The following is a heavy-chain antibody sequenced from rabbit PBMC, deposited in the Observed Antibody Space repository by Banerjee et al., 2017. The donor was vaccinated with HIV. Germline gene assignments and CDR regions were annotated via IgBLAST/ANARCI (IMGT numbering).Heavy chain of an antibody. V-gene: IGHV1S45*01. CDR3: ARDLAGVIGWNFNL. J-gene: IGHJ4*01. D-gene: IGHD4-1*01. Sequence: QEQLEESGGDLVKPEGSLTLTCTASGFDLSNNYVMCWVRQAPGKGLEWIACIRAGSSGSTYYANWAKGRFTVSKASWTTVTLQMTSLTAADTASYFCARDLAGVIGWNFNLWGQGTLVTVS. CDR1: GFDLSNNYV. CDR2: IRAGSSGST.